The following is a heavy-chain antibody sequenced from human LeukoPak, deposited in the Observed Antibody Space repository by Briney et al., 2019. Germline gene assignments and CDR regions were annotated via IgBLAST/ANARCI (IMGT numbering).Heavy chain of an antibody. Sequence: SETLSLTCTVSGGSISTYYWSWIRQPPGKGLEWIGYIYYSGSINYTPSLKSRVTISVDTSKNQFSLNLSSVTAADTAVYYCARGRSRDGYNYDYWGQGTLVTVSS. J-gene: IGHJ4*02. CDR3: ARGRSRDGYNYDY. CDR1: GGSISTYY. D-gene: IGHD5-24*01. V-gene: IGHV4-59*01. CDR2: IYYSGSI.